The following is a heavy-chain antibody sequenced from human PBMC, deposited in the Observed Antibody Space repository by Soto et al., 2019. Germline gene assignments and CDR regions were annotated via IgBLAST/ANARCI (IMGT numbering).Heavy chain of an antibody. D-gene: IGHD7-27*01. CDR2: ISSSSSYI. CDR1: GFTFSSYS. V-gene: IGHV3-21*01. J-gene: IGHJ4*02. CDR3: AREGETNWGLEYYFDY. Sequence: GGSLRLSCAASGFTFSSYSMNWVRQAPGKGLEWVSSISSSSSYIYYADSVKGRFTISRDNAKNSLYLQMNSLRAEDTAVYYCAREGETNWGLEYYFDYWGQGTLVTVSS.